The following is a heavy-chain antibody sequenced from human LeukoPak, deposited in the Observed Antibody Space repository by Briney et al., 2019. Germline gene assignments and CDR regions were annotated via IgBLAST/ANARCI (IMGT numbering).Heavy chain of an antibody. CDR2: INPNNGGT. CDR1: GYTFTSYG. J-gene: IGHJ4*01. Sequence: APVKVASIASGYTFTSYGISGVRQAPGQGLEWMGWINPNNGGTNYAQKFQGMVNMTRDTSINTAYMELSRLRSDDTAVYYCAREDSGGDCLGYWGEGTLVTVSS. V-gene: IGHV1-2*02. D-gene: IGHD2-21*01. CDR3: AREDSGGDCLGY.